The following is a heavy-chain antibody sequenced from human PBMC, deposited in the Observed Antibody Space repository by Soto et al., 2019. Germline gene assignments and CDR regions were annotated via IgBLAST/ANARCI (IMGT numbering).Heavy chain of an antibody. Sequence: PGESLKISCKGSGYSFTSYWISWVRQMPGKGLEWMGRIDPSDSYTNYSPSFQGHVTISADKSISTAYLQWSSLKASDTAMYHCARLRDRYCSSTSCYDYYYGMDVWGQGITVTVSS. J-gene: IGHJ6*02. CDR1: GYSFTSYW. D-gene: IGHD2-2*01. CDR2: IDPSDSYT. CDR3: ARLRDRYCSSTSCYDYYYGMDV. V-gene: IGHV5-10-1*01.